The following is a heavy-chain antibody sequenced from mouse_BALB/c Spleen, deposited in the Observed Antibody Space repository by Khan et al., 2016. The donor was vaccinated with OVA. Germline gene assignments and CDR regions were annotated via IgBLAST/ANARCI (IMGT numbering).Heavy chain of an antibody. V-gene: IGHV3-2*02. CDR3: ARSVTISTVVATDFDY. D-gene: IGHD1-1*01. CDR2: ISYSGRT. Sequence: EVQLQESGPGLVKPSQSLSLTCTVSGYSITSDYAWNWIRQFPGNKLEWMGYISYSGRTSYNPSLKSRISITRDTSKNPFFLQLNSVTTEDTATYYGARSVTISTVVATDFDYWGQGTTLTVSS. J-gene: IGHJ2*01. CDR1: GYSITSDYA.